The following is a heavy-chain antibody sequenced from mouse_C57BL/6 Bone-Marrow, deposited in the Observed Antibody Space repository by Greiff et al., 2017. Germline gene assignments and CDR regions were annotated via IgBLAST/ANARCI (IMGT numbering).Heavy chain of an antibody. J-gene: IGHJ3*01. Sequence: VQLQQSGPGLVQPSQSLSITCTVSGFSLTSYGVHWVRQSPGKGLEWLGVIWSGGSTDYNAAFISRLSISKDNSKSQVFFKMNSLQADDTAIYYCARNMITTRAWFAYWGQGTLVTVSA. CDR2: IWSGGST. D-gene: IGHD2-4*01. V-gene: IGHV2-2*01. CDR1: GFSLTSYG. CDR3: ARNMITTRAWFAY.